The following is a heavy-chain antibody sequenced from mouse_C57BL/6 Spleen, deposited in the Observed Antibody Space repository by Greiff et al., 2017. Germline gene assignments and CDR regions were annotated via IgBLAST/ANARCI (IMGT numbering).Heavy chain of an antibody. J-gene: IGHJ3*01. CDR3: TSYDDYDGAWFAY. D-gene: IGHD2-4*01. V-gene: IGHV1-15*01. Sequence: VQLQQSGAELVRPGASVTLSCKASGYTFTDYELHWVKQTPVHGLEWIGAIDPETGGSASTQKFKGKAILTADKSSSTAYMELRSLTSEDSAVYYCTSYDDYDGAWFAYWGQGTLVTVSA. CDR1: GYTFTDYE. CDR2: IDPETGGS.